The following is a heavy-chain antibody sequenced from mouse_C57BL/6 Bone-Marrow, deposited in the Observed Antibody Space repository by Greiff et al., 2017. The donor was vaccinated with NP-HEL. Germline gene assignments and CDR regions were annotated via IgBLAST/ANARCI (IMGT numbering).Heavy chain of an antibody. Sequence: VKLQESGAALVRPGTSVKVSCKASGYAFTNYLIEWVQQRPGQGLEWIGVINPGSGGTNYTEKLKGRATRTADKSSSTAYMQLSSLTSEDSAVYFCARLELGPDDWGQGTTLTVSS. J-gene: IGHJ2*01. D-gene: IGHD4-1*01. CDR1: GYAFTNYL. CDR3: ARLELGPDD. V-gene: IGHV1-54*01. CDR2: INPGSGGT.